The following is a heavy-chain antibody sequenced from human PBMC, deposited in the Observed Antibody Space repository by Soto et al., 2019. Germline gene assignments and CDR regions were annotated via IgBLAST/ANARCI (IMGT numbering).Heavy chain of an antibody. D-gene: IGHD2-8*02. CDR2: INPKSGDR. V-gene: IGHV1-2*04. J-gene: IGHJ4*02. Sequence: ASVKVSCKASGYTFSDYYIHWVQQAPGQGLQRMGCINPKSGDRRYAQMFRGWVFMTRDTSISTAYMEVSGLKSDDTAVYFCARGAEVGIELAAFDQWGQGTLVTV. CDR3: ARGAEVGIELAAFDQ. CDR1: GYTFSDYY.